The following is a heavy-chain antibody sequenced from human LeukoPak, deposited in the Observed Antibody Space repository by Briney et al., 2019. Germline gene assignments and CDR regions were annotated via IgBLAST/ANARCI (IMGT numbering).Heavy chain of an antibody. V-gene: IGHV4-4*07. Sequence: SETLSLTCTVSGGSISSYYWSWIRQPAGKGLEWIGRIYTSGSTNYNPSLKSRVTMSVDTSKNQFSLKLSSVTAADTAVYYCARGPSPQIYYYYGMDVWGQGTTVTVSS. CDR1: GGSISSYY. CDR3: ARGPSPQIYYYYGMDV. J-gene: IGHJ6*02. CDR2: IYTSGST.